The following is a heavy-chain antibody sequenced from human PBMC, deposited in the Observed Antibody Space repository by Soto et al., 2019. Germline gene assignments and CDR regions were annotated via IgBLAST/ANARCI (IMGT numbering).Heavy chain of an antibody. CDR1: GFSLSTARMG. Sequence: QVTLKESGPVLVKPTETLTLTCTVSGFSLSTARMGVSWIRQPPGKALEWLAHIFSNDEKSYSTSLKSSLTISKDPAKRQVVLTMTNVDPVDTATYYCARTLGRYYYYGMDVWGHGTTVTVSS. V-gene: IGHV2-26*01. J-gene: IGHJ6*02. CDR3: ARTLGRYYYYGMDV. D-gene: IGHD6-13*01. CDR2: IFSNDEK.